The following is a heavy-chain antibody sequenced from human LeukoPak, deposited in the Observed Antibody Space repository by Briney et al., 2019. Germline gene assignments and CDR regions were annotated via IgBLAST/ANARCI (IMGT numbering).Heavy chain of an antibody. V-gene: IGHV4-59*12. CDR1: GGSISSYY. Sequence: SETLSLTCTVSGGSISSYYWSWIRQPPGKGLEWIGYIYYSGSTNYNPSLKSRVTISVDTSKNQFSLKLSSVTAADTAVYYCASLYYDFWSGYFDYWGQGTLVTVSS. CDR2: IYYSGST. D-gene: IGHD3-3*01. J-gene: IGHJ4*02. CDR3: ASLYYDFWSGYFDY.